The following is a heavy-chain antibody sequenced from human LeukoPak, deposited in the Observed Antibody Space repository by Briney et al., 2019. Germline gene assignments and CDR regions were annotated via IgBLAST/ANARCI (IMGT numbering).Heavy chain of an antibody. J-gene: IGHJ6*03. CDR2: IDNDGRSS. D-gene: IGHD5-18*01. Sequence: GGSLRLSCAASGFTFSRHWMHWVRQTPGRGLVWVSRIDNDGRSSTYADSVKGRFTVSRDSAKNTVYLQMTSLTDDDTGVYYCARGGVGSSGYVDYYYYNMDVWGKGTAVTVSS. V-gene: IGHV3-74*01. CDR3: ARGGVGSSGYVDYYYYNMDV. CDR1: GFTFSRHW.